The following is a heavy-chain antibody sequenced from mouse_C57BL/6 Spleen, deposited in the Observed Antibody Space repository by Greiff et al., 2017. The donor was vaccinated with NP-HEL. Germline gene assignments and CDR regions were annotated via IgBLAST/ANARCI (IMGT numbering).Heavy chain of an antibody. CDR3: ARGAIYYYGSSYDWYFDV. D-gene: IGHD1-1*01. CDR2: ILPGSGST. J-gene: IGHJ1*03. Sequence: VQLQQSGAELLKPGASVKLSCKATGYTFTGYWIEWVKQRPGHGLEWIGEILPGSGSTNYNEKFKGKATFTADTSSNTAYMQLSSLTTEDSAIYYCARGAIYYYGSSYDWYFDVWGTGTTVTVSS. V-gene: IGHV1-9*01. CDR1: GYTFTGYW.